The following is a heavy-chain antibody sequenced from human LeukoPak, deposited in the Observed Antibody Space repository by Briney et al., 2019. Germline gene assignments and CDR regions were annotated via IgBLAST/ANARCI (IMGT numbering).Heavy chain of an antibody. CDR1: GGTFSSYA. D-gene: IGHD3-22*01. CDR3: ARDGPYYYDSSGYYSGDY. CDR2: ITPIFGTA. V-gene: IGHV1-69*13. Sequence: GASVKVSCKASGGTFSSYAISWVRQAPGQGLEWMGGITPIFGTANYAQKFQGRVTITADESTSTAYMELSSLRSEDTAVYYCARDGPYYYDSSGYYSGDYWGQGTLVTVSS. J-gene: IGHJ4*02.